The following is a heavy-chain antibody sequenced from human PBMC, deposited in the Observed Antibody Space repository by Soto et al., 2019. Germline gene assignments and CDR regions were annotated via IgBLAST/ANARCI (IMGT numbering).Heavy chain of an antibody. CDR3: ARDVTTFAFDI. D-gene: IGHD4-4*01. CDR1: SGSISSSKW. J-gene: IGHJ3*02. CDR2: IYHSGST. Sequence: SETLSLTCAVSSGSISSSKWWSWVRQPPGKGLEWIGEIYHSGSTNYNPSLKSRVTISVDKSKNQFSLKLSSVTAADTAVYYCARDVTTFAFDIWGQGTMVTVSS. V-gene: IGHV4-4*02.